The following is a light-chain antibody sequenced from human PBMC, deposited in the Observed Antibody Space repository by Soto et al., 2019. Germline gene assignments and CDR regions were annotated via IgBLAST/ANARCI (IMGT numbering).Light chain of an antibody. CDR3: QHYNSYSEA. CDR2: KAS. J-gene: IGKJ1*01. V-gene: IGKV1-5*03. CDR1: QTISSW. Sequence: DIQMTQSPSTLSGSVGDRVTITCRASQTISSWLAWYQQKPGKAPKLLIYKASTLKSGVPSRFIGSGSGTEFTLTISSLQPDDFATYSCQHYNSYSEAFGQGTKVEL.